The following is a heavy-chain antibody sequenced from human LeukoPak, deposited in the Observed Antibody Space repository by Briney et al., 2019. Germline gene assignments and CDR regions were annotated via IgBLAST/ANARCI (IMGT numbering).Heavy chain of an antibody. CDR3: ARRTDSGSYLDY. D-gene: IGHD1-26*01. CDR1: GYSFTSYW. CDR2: IYPGDSDT. Sequence: ETLKISRKGSGYSFTSYWIGWVRQLPGKGLGWMGIIYPGDSDTRYSPSFQGQVTISADKSISTAYLQWSSLKASDTAMYYCARRTDSGSYLDYWGQGTLVTVSS. V-gene: IGHV5-51*01. J-gene: IGHJ4*02.